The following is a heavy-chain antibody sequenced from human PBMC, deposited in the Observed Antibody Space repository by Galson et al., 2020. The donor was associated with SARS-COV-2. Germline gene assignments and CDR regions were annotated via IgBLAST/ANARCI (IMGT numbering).Heavy chain of an antibody. Sequence: SETLSLTCTVSGGSISNPNYYWGWIRQPPGKALEWTGNIYYAGQTYYNPALQSRVRLTVDTSWNQFFLRLRSVSAADTALDFCARQTGPPYWGSTTCHGAFDSWGQGTLVTVSA. CDR1: GGSISNPNYY. V-gene: IGHV4-39*07. D-gene: IGHD2-2*01. J-gene: IGHJ5*01. CDR3: ARQTGPPYWGSTTCHGAFDS. CDR2: IYYAGQT.